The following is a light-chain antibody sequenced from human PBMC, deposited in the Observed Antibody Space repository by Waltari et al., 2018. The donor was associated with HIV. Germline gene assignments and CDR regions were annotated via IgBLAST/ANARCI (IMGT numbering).Light chain of an antibody. Sequence: DIQMTQSPSTLSASIGDRVTITCRASQSVSTWLAWYQRKPGKAPKLLLYQASSLQKGVPSRFSGSGSGTQFTLTISSLQPDDFATYYCQQYHTYLTFGQGTDLE. CDR2: QAS. CDR1: QSVSTW. J-gene: IGKJ2*01. CDR3: QQYHTYLT. V-gene: IGKV1-5*03.